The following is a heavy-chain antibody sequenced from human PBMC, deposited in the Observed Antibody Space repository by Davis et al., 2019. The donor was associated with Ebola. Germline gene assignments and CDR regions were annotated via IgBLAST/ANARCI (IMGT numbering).Heavy chain of an antibody. CDR1: GFTFSSSA. D-gene: IGHD1-26*01. CDR3: AKAGHCGNYCSFDS. CDR2: IGGGGGSI. Sequence: GGSLRLSCAASGFTFSSSAMSWGRQAPGKGLEWVSSIGGGGGSIYYADSVKGRFTISRDNSKNTLYLQMNSLRAEDTALYYCAKAGHCGNYCSFDSWGQGTLVTVSS. V-gene: IGHV3-23*01. J-gene: IGHJ4*02.